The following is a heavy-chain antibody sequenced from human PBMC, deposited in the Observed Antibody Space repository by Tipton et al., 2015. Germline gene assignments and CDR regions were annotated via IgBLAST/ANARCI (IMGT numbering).Heavy chain of an antibody. V-gene: IGHV4-4*07. CDR1: GGSIRSYY. Sequence: TLSLTCTVSGGSIRSYYWSWIRQPAGKGLEWIGRIYTSGSTNYNPSLKSRVTMSVDTSKNQFSLKQSSVTAADTAVYYCARGLQGYAGPYYGLDVWGQGTTVTVSS. D-gene: IGHD5-18*01. CDR2: IYTSGST. J-gene: IGHJ6*01. CDR3: ARGLQGYAGPYYGLDV.